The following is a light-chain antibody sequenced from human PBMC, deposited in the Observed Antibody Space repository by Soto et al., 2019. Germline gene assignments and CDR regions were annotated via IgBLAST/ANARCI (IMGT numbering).Light chain of an antibody. CDR1: QTISSY. CDR3: QQYLRSPPYG. CDR2: DAS. V-gene: IGKV3-20*01. J-gene: IGKJ2*03. Sequence: EIVLTQSPGTLSLSPGEKATLSCRASQTISSYLAWYQHKPGQAPRLLIYDASSKATGIPDRFSGSGYGTDFTLTISRLEPEDFTVYYCQQYLRSPPYGFGQGTKLEI.